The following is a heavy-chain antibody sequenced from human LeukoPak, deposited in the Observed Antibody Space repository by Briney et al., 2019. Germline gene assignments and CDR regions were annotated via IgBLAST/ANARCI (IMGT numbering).Heavy chain of an antibody. CDR1: GFTFSSYS. Sequence: GGSLRLSCAASGFTFSSYSMNWVRQAPGKGLEWVSSISSSSSYIYYADSVKGRFTISRDNAKDSLYLQMNSLRAEDTAVYYCARFAGGGRGVIITNWFDPWGQGTLVTVSS. J-gene: IGHJ5*02. D-gene: IGHD3-10*01. CDR2: ISSSSSYI. CDR3: ARFAGGGRGVIITNWFDP. V-gene: IGHV3-21*04.